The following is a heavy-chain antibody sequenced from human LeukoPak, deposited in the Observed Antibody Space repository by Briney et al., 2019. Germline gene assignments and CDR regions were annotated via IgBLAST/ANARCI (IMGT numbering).Heavy chain of an antibody. CDR2: ISGSAGIT. CDR1: GFTFISYA. Sequence: GGSLRLSRAAFGFTFISYAISWVRQPPGKGMEWVSAISGSAGITYYADSVKGRFTISRDNSKNTLYLQMNSLRADDTAAYYCAKDPRVATIEIFDYWGQGTLVTVSS. V-gene: IGHV3-23*01. J-gene: IGHJ4*02. CDR3: AKDPRVATIEIFDY. D-gene: IGHD5-12*01.